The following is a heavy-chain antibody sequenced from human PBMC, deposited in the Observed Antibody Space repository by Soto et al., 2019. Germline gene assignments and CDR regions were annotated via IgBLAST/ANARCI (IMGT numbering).Heavy chain of an antibody. Sequence: SETLSLTCAVYGGSFSGYYWSWIRQPPGKGLEWIGEINHSGSTNYNPSLTSPVTTSVDTSKNQFSLKLSSVTAADTAVYYCARGLFSQWYNFRYSSSWFDYWGQGTLVTVSS. CDR3: ARGLFSQWYNFRYSSSWFDY. J-gene: IGHJ4*02. V-gene: IGHV4-34*01. CDR1: GGSFSGYY. CDR2: INHSGST. D-gene: IGHD6-13*01.